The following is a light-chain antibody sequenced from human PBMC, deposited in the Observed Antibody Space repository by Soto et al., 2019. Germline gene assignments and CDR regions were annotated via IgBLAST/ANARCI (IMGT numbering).Light chain of an antibody. CDR1: QSVGSRY. V-gene: IGKV3-20*01. Sequence: EIVLTQSPGTLSLSPGERATLSCSASQSVGSRYLAWYQQKPGQAPRLLIYGASSRATGIPDRFSGSGSGKDFTLTVSRLQPEDFAVYYCQHYGRSPWTVGQGTKVEIK. CDR3: QHYGRSPWT. J-gene: IGKJ1*01. CDR2: GAS.